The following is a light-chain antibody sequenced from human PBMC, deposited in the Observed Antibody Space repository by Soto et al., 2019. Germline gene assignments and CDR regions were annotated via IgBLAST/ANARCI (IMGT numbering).Light chain of an antibody. CDR3: KQYNSYPHT. CDR2: KAS. Sequence: DIQMTQSPSTLSASVGDRVTITCRASQSINNWLAWYQQRPGTAPKLLIYKASTLQTGVPSRFSGSASGTEFPLTISSLQPDFFAIYYCKQYNSYPHTFGQGTKVNIK. CDR1: QSINNW. V-gene: IGKV1-5*03. J-gene: IGKJ2*01.